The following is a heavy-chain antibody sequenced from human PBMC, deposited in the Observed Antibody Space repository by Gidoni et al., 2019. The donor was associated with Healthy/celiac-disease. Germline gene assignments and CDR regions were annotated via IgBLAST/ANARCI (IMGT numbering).Heavy chain of an antibody. J-gene: IGHJ5*02. V-gene: IGHV1-46*01. CDR3: ARAWDCSGGSCYGWFDP. CDR2: INPSGGST. D-gene: IGHD2-15*01. CDR1: GYTFTSYY. Sequence: QVQLVQSGAEVKKPGASVKVSCKASGYTFTSYYMHWVRQAPGQGLEWMGIINPSGGSTSYAQKFQGRVTMTRDTSTSTVYMELSSLRSEDTAVYYCARAWDCSGGSCYGWFDPWGQGTLVTVSS.